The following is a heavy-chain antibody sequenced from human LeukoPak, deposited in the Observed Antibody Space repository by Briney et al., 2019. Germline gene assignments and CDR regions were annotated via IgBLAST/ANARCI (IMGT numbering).Heavy chain of an antibody. CDR3: ASNPFDWLLGGDNWFDP. D-gene: IGHD3-9*01. V-gene: IGHV4-61*02. CDR2: IYTSGST. CDR1: GGSVSSGSYY. J-gene: IGHJ5*02. Sequence: PSETLSLTCTVSGGSVSSGSYYWSWIRQPAGKGLEWIGRIYTSGSTNYNPSLKSRVTMSVDTSKNQFSLKLSSVTAADTAVYYCASNPFDWLLGGDNWFDPWGQGTLVTVSS.